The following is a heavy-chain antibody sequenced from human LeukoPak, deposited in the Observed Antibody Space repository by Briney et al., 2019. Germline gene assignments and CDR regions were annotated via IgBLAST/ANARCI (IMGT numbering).Heavy chain of an antibody. CDR1: GFTFSDYY. CDR3: ARDRVKRGTPDAFDI. V-gene: IGHV3-11*01. J-gene: IGHJ3*02. CDR2: ISSSGSTI. D-gene: IGHD1-1*01. Sequence: PGGSLRLSCAASGFTFSDYYMGWIRQAPGKGLEWVSYISSSGSTIYYADSVKGRFTISRDNAKNSLYLQMNSLRAEDTAVYYCARDRVKRGTPDAFDIWGQGTMVTVSS.